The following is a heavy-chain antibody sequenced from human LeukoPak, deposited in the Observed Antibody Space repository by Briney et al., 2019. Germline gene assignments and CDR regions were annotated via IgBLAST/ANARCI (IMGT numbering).Heavy chain of an antibody. V-gene: IGHV3-74*01. CDR2: ILSDGTTT. CDR1: GFSLSNYW. CDR3: AREVAVGYCSSTTCYADDH. D-gene: IGHD2-2*01. Sequence: AGGSLRLSCAASGFSLSNYWMHWVRQAPGKGLVWVSRILSDGTTTGYADPVEGRFTISRDTAKNTLYLQMNSLRVDDTAIYYCAREVAVGYCSSTTCYADDHWGQGTLVTVSS. J-gene: IGHJ4*02.